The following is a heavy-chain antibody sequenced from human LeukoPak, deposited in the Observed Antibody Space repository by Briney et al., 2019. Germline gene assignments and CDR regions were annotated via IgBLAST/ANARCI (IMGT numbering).Heavy chain of an antibody. V-gene: IGHV3-11*01. J-gene: IGHJ6*02. CDR3: ARDPDYGMDV. CDR1: GLRFSGQY. Sequence: GGSLRLSCAASGLRFSGQYMIWIRQAPGKGLEWVAFISGSGTDTFYADSVKGRFFISKDNTRDSLSLQMTSLSAEDTAVYYCARDPDYGMDVWGQGTTVTVSS. CDR2: ISGSGTDT.